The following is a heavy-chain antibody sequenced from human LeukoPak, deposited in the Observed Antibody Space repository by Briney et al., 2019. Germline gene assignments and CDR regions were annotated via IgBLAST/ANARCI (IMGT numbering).Heavy chain of an antibody. CDR3: ARRVRGVNDAFDI. CDR2: INHSGRT. V-gene: IGHV4-34*01. CDR1: GGSFSDYY. J-gene: IGHJ3*02. D-gene: IGHD3-10*01. Sequence: SETLSLTCAVYGGSFSDYYWSWIRQSPGRGLEWIGEINHSGRTNYNSSLKSRVTILIDTTNSHFSLRLNSVTAADTAVYYCARRVRGVNDAFDIWGQGTKDTVSS.